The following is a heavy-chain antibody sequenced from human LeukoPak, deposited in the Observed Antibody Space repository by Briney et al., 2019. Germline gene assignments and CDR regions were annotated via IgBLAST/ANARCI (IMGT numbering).Heavy chain of an antibody. CDR2: IYYSGST. J-gene: IGHJ5*02. Sequence: SETLSLTCTGSGGSISSYYWSWIRQPPGKGLEWIGYIYYSGSTNYNPSLKSRVTISVDTSKNQFSLKLSSVTAADTAVYYCARESRGIAAAANWFDPWGQGTLVTVSS. V-gene: IGHV4-59*01. D-gene: IGHD6-13*01. CDR1: GGSISSYY. CDR3: ARESRGIAAAANWFDP.